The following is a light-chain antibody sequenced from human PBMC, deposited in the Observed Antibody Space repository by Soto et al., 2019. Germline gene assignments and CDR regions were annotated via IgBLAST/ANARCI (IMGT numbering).Light chain of an antibody. CDR2: EGI. CDR3: CSYAGSGTDNYV. J-gene: IGLJ1*01. CDR1: SSDIGTYNL. Sequence: QSVLTQPASVSGSPGQSITISCTGTSSDIGTYNLVSWYQHYPGKAPKLMIYEGIKRPSGVSNRFSGSKSGNTAFLTISGLQADDEADYYCCSYAGSGTDNYVFGSGTKVTVL. V-gene: IGLV2-23*01.